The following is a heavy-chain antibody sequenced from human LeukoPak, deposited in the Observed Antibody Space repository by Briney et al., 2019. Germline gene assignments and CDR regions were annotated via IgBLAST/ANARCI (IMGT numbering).Heavy chain of an antibody. Sequence: GGSLRLSCAASSFDFIGTWMSWVRQTPGKGLEWVSYISSSGSTIYYADSVKGRFTISRDNAKNSLYLQMNSLRAEDTAVYYCARLRSSSFYYYYMDVWGKGTTVTVSS. CDR2: ISSSGSTI. D-gene: IGHD6-6*01. V-gene: IGHV3-11*01. J-gene: IGHJ6*03. CDR1: SFDFIGTW. CDR3: ARLRSSSFYYYYMDV.